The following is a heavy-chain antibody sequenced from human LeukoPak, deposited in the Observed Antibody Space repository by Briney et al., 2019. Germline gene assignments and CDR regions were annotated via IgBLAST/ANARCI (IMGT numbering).Heavy chain of an antibody. Sequence: SETLSLTCAVSGGSISSGGYSWSWIRQPPGKGLEWIGYIYYSGSTYYNPSLKSRVTISVDTSKNQFSLKLSSVTAADTAVYYCARDNRGFDYWGQGTLVTVSS. V-gene: IGHV4-30-4*07. J-gene: IGHJ4*02. D-gene: IGHD3-10*01. CDR2: IYYSGST. CDR1: GGSISSGGYS. CDR3: ARDNRGFDY.